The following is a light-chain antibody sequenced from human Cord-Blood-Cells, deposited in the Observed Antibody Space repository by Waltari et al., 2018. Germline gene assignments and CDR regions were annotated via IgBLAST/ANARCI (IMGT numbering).Light chain of an antibody. CDR3: QQYNSYSYT. CDR2: DAS. CDR1: HSISSW. J-gene: IGKJ2*01. V-gene: IGKV1-5*01. Sequence: DIQMTQSPSTLSASVGDRVTITCRASHSISSWLAWYQQKPGKAPTLLIYDASSLESGVPSRFSGSGSGTEFTLTISSLQPDDFATYYCQQYNSYSYTFGQGTKLEIK.